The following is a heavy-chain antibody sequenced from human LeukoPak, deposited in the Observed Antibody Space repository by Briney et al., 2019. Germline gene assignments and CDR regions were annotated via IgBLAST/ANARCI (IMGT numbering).Heavy chain of an antibody. J-gene: IGHJ4*02. CDR2: ISAYNGNT. Sequence: ASVKVSCKASGYTFTNYGFNWVRQAPGQGLECMGWISAYNGNTNYAQKVQGRVTMTTDTSTNTAYMELRSLRSDDTAVYYCARWDRSTAATFDFWGQGTPVTVSS. V-gene: IGHV1-18*01. CDR1: GYTFTNYG. CDR3: ARWDRSTAATFDF. D-gene: IGHD2-15*01.